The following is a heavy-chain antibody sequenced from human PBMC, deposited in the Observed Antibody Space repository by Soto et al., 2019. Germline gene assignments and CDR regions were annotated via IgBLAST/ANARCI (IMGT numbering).Heavy chain of an antibody. CDR3: AREAPPREGGPACWFGP. Sequence: QVQLVQSGAEVKKPGSSVKVSCKASGGTFSSYAISWVRQAPGQGLEWMGGIIPIFGTANYAQKFQGRVTISAEQSTRTGYKELSRRRSEETAVYYWAREAPPREGGPACWFGPWGQGTLVTVSS. CDR1: GGTFSSYA. J-gene: IGHJ5*01. D-gene: IGHD3-16*01. V-gene: IGHV1-69*12. CDR2: IIPIFGTA.